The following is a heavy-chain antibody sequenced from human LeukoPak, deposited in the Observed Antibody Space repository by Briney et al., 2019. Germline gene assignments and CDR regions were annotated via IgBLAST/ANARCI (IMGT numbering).Heavy chain of an antibody. V-gene: IGHV4-59*12. J-gene: IGHJ5*02. CDR2: MHYTGST. D-gene: IGHD6-19*01. CDR3: ARDRAVAGTPGWFDP. CDR1: GESMSGFY. Sequence: SETLSLTCTVSGESMSGFYWNWIRQPPGKGLEWIGYMHYTGSTNYNPSLKSRVTISIDTSKNQFSLKLSSVTASDTAVYYCARDRAVAGTPGWFDPWGQGTLVTVSS.